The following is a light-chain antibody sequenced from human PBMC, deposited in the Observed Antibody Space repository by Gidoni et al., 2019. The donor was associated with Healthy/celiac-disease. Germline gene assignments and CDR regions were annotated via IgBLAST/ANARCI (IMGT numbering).Light chain of an antibody. Sequence: EIVLTQSPATLSLSPGERATLSCRASQSVSSYLACYQQKPGQAPRLLIDDASNRATGIPAMFSGSGSGTDFTLTIRSLEPEDFAVYYCQQRSNWPLTFGPGTKVEIK. CDR2: DAS. CDR1: QSVSSY. CDR3: QQRSNWPLT. V-gene: IGKV3-11*01. J-gene: IGKJ3*01.